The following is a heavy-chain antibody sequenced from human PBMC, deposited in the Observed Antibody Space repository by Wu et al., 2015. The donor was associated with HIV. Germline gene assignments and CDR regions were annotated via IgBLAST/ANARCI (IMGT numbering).Heavy chain of an antibody. CDR2: IIPIFGTV. CDR3: ARQLTVTTEKPFDY. CDR1: GGTLSRYA. J-gene: IGHJ4*02. Sequence: QVRLVQSGAEVKKPGSSLKVSCKASGGTLSRYAINWVRQAPGQGLEWMGGIIPIFGTVNYAQNFQGRVTITTDASTNTAYLEMSGLTSEDTAIYYCARQLTVTTEKPFDYWGQGTLVTVSS. D-gene: IGHD4-17*01. V-gene: IGHV1-69*05.